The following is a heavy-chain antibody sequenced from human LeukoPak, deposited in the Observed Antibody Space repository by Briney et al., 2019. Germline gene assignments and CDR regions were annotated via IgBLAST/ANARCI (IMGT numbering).Heavy chain of an antibody. J-gene: IGHJ4*02. V-gene: IGHV3-21*01. CDR2: ISGTSSYI. CDR3: AREGYNRSFEY. D-gene: IGHD5-24*01. CDR1: GFTFSTYN. Sequence: GGSLRLSCAASGFTFSTYNMNWVRQAPGKGLEWVSSISGTSSYIYYADSVKGRFTISRDNAKNSLYLQMNSLRAEDTAVYYCAREGYNRSFEYWGQGTLVTVSS.